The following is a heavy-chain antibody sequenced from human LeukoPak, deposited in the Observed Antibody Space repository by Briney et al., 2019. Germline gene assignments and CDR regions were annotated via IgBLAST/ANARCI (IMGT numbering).Heavy chain of an antibody. J-gene: IGHJ4*02. Sequence: KPGASVKVSCKASGYTFTSYDINWVRQATGQGLEWMGLMNPKNGHTVYAQKFQGRVTTTRDTSISTAYLELSSLRSEDTAVYYCARNLMYCSSTTCYLDYWGQGTLVTVSS. CDR2: MNPKNGHT. V-gene: IGHV1-8*01. D-gene: IGHD2-2*01. CDR3: ARNLMYCSSTTCYLDY. CDR1: GYTFTSYD.